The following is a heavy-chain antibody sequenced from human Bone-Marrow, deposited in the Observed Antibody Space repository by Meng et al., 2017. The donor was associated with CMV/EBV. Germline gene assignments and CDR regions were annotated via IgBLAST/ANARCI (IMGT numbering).Heavy chain of an antibody. D-gene: IGHD3-3*01. CDR1: GGSVSSTTYH. CDR2: IYESGAT. Sequence: SGGSVSSTTYHWSWIRQPPGKGLEWMGHIYESGATNYSPSLKGRVSISLDKSRNHFSLRLTSVTAADTAVYYCASAFTNSFWSPSDFWGQGILVTVSS. CDR3: ASAFTNSFWSPSDF. J-gene: IGHJ4*02. V-gene: IGHV4-61*03.